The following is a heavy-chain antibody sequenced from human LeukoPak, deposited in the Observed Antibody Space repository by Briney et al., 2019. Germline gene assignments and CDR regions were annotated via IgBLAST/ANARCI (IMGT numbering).Heavy chain of an antibody. CDR3: ARAMDSSSSGYYYHMDV. CDR2: TYYSGST. V-gene: IGHV4-59*01. D-gene: IGHD6-6*01. CDR1: GGSISSYY. J-gene: IGHJ6*03. Sequence: SETLFLTCTVSGGSISSYYWSWIRQPPGKGLEWIGYTYYSGSTKYNPFLKSRVTISVDTSKNQFSLKLSSVTAADTAVYYCARAMDSSSSGYYYHMDVWGKGTTVTVSS.